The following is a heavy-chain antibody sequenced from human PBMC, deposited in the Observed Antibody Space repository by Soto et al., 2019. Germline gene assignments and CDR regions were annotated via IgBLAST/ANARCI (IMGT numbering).Heavy chain of an antibody. Sequence: QVQLQESGPGLVKPSETLSLTCTVSGGSVSSGSYYWSWIRQPPGKGLEWIGYIYYSGSTNYNPSLKSRVTISVDTSKNQVSLKLSSVTAADTAVYYCAREGYDFWSGYFRNWFDPWGQGTLVTVSS. CDR1: GGSVSSGSYY. J-gene: IGHJ5*02. CDR3: AREGYDFWSGYFRNWFDP. CDR2: IYYSGST. V-gene: IGHV4-61*01. D-gene: IGHD3-3*01.